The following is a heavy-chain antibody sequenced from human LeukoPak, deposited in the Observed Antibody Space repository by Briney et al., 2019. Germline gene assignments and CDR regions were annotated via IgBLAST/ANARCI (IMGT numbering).Heavy chain of an antibody. Sequence: GGSLRLSCAASGFTFSSYAMSWVRQAPGKGLEWVSFISGSGSSTDYADSVKGRFTISRDNSKNTLFLQMNSLRAEDTAVYYCAKVLQYYQYGMDVWGQGTTVTVSS. V-gene: IGHV3-23*01. D-gene: IGHD5-24*01. CDR3: AKVLQYYQYGMDV. CDR1: GFTFSSYA. J-gene: IGHJ6*02. CDR2: ISGSGSST.